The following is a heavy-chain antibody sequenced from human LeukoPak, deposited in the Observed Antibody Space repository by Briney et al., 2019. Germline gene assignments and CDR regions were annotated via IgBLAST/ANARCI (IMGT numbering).Heavy chain of an antibody. V-gene: IGHV4-59*01. D-gene: IGHD3-9*01. Sequence: SETLSLTCTVSGGSISSYYWSWIRQPPGKGLEWIGYIYYSGSTNYNPSLKSRVTISVDTSKNQFSLKLCSVTAADTAVYYCARGLHVYDILTGYYNGNWFDPWGQGTLVTVSS. CDR1: GGSISSYY. J-gene: IGHJ5*02. CDR2: IYYSGST. CDR3: ARGLHVYDILTGYYNGNWFDP.